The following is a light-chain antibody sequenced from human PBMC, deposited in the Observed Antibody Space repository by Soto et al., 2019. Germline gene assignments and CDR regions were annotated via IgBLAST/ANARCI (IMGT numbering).Light chain of an antibody. Sequence: QSALTQPRSVSGSPGESVTISCTGTSSDVGVYNYVSWYQQHPGKAPQLVIYDVIKRPSGVPYRFSGSKSGNTASLTLSGLQAEDEADYYCCSYAGSSLGVFGGGTKLTVL. CDR1: SSDVGVYNY. J-gene: IGLJ3*02. CDR2: DVI. V-gene: IGLV2-11*01. CDR3: CSYAGSSLGV.